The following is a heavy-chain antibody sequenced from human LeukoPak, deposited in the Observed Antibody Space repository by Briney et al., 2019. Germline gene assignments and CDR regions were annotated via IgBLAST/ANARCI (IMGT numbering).Heavy chain of an antibody. CDR1: GFTFSSYW. D-gene: IGHD6-13*01. CDR2: INSDGSGT. J-gene: IGHJ6*02. Sequence: PGGSLRLSCAASGFTFSSYWMHWVRQAPGKGLVWVSRINSDGSGTSYADSVKGRFTISRDNAKNTLYLQMNSLRAEDTAVYYCARAENSSSWYSYYYYYYGMDVWGQGTTVTVSS. CDR3: ARAENSSSWYSYYYYYYGMDV. V-gene: IGHV3-74*01.